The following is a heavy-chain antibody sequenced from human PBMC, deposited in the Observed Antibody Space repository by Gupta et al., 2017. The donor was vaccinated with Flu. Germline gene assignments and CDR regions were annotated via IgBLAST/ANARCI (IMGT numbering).Heavy chain of an antibody. D-gene: IGHD3-10*01. Sequence: QLPLQESGPGLVKPSEPLSLTCTVPGGSIRRSSYYWAWTRQSPGKGLEWIGSIYYTGTTYYVPSLKSRATISVDTSKNEFSLRLNSVTAADTAVYYCARPYSEFFYGLDVWGQGTTVIVSS. V-gene: IGHV4-39*01. CDR1: GGSIRRSSYY. CDR2: IYYTGTT. CDR3: ARPYSEFFYGLDV. J-gene: IGHJ6*02.